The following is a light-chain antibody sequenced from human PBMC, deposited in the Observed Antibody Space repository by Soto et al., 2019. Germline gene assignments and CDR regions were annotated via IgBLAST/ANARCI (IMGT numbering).Light chain of an antibody. J-gene: IGKJ5*01. V-gene: IGKV1-33*01. CDR3: QQYENLPT. CDR1: QNINNY. CDR2: DAS. Sequence: DIQMTQSPSSLSASPGDRVTITCQASQNINNYLNWYQQKPGRAPKLRIYDASNLEAGVPSRFRGSGSGTDFTFTSSRLQAEDIATYYCQQYENLPTFGQGTRLEIK.